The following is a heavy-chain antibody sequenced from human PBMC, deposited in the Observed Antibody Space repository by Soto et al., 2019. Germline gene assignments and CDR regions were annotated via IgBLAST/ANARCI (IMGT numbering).Heavy chain of an antibody. CDR2: IYTSGST. V-gene: IGHV4-4*07. D-gene: IGHD6-19*01. Sequence: SETLSLTCTVSVVSISSYYWSCIRHPAGKGLEWIGRIYTSGSTNYNPSLKSRVTMSVDTSKNQFSLKLSSVTAADTAVYYCAGARSRSYYFDNWGQGTLDALSS. CDR3: AGARSRSYYFDN. CDR1: VVSISSYY. J-gene: IGHJ4*02.